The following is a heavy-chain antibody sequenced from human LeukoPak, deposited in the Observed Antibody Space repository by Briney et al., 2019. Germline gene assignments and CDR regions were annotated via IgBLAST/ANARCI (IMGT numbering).Heavy chain of an antibody. D-gene: IGHD6-19*01. CDR3: AREEYSSGWYGFDC. V-gene: IGHV4-61*01. CDR2: IYYSGST. Sequence: SETLSLTCTVSGGSVSSGSYYWSWLRQPPGKGLEWIGYIYYSGSTNYNPSLKSRVTISVDTSKNQFSLKLSSVTAADTAVYYCAREEYSSGWYGFDCWGQGTLVTVSS. CDR1: GGSVSSGSYY. J-gene: IGHJ4*02.